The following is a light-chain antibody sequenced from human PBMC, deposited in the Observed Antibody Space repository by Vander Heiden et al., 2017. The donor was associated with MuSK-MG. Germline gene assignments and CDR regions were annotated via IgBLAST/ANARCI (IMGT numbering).Light chain of an antibody. Sequence: AIQLTQSPSSLSASVGDRVTITCRASQGISSALAWYQQKPGKAPKLLIYDASSLESGVPSRFSGSGSGADFTLTISSLQPEDFAAYYCQQVKSYPITFGQGTRMDIK. CDR1: QGISSA. CDR2: DAS. CDR3: QQVKSYPIT. J-gene: IGKJ5*01. V-gene: IGKV1-13*02.